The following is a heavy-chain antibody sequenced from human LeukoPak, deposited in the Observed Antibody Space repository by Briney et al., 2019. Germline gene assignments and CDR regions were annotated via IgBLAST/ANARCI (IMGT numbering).Heavy chain of an antibody. J-gene: IGHJ4*02. CDR2: IYHSGST. CDR3: ASQMYSGSSVADLGY. CDR1: GGSISSSSYY. Sequence: SETLSLTCTVSGGSISSSSYYWGWIRQPPGKGLEWIGSIYHSGSTSYNPSLKSRVTISVDTSKNQFSLKLRSVAAADTAVYYCASQMYSGSSVADLGYWGQGTLVTVSS. D-gene: IGHD6-6*01. V-gene: IGHV4-39*07.